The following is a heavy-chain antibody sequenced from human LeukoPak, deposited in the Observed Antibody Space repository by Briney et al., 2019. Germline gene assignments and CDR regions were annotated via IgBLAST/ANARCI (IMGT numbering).Heavy chain of an antibody. J-gene: IGHJ4*02. CDR2: IHHSGST. V-gene: IGHV4-34*01. CDR1: GGSFSGYY. D-gene: IGHD3-9*01. CDR3: ARDDYDILTGYRSDY. Sequence: SETLSLTCGVSGGSFSGYYWSWIRQPPGKGLEWIGEIHHSGSTSYNPSLKSRVTISVDTSKNQFSLKLSSVTAADTAVYYCARDDYDILTGYRSDYWGQGTLVTVSS.